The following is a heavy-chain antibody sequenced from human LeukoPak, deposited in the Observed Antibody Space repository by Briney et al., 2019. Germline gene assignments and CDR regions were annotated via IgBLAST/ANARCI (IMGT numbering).Heavy chain of an antibody. CDR2: LYTSGST. V-gene: IGHV4-4*07. Sequence: SETLSLTCTVSGTSISSHYWSWIRQPAGKGLEWIGRLYTSGSTKYNPSLKSRVSMSVDTSKNEFSLKLSSVTAADTAVYYCARVGDGNFDYWGQGTLVTVSS. CDR1: GTSISSHY. J-gene: IGHJ4*02. CDR3: ARVGDGNFDY.